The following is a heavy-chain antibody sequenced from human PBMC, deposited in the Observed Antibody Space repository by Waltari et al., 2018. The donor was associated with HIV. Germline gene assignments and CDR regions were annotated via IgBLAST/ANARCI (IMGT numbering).Heavy chain of an antibody. V-gene: IGHV4-59*01. CDR3: ARDRSGYPYYYGLDV. CDR1: GGSISNYY. Sequence: QVQLQESGPGLVKPSETLSLTCTVSGGSISNYYWSWIRQPPGKGLEWIAYIYDSGSTNYNPFLKSRVTISLDTSKNQFSLKLTSVTAADTAVYYCARDRSGYPYYYGLDVWGQGTTVSVSS. CDR2: IYDSGST. J-gene: IGHJ6*02. D-gene: IGHD3-3*01.